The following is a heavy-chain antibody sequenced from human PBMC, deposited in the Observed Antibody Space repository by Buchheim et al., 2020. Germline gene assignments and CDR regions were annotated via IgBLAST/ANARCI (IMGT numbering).Heavy chain of an antibody. Sequence: QVQLVESGGGVVQPGRSLRLSCAASGFTFSSYAMHWVRQAPGKGLEWVAVISYDGSNKYYADSVKGRFTISRDNSKNMLYLQMNSLRAEDTAVYYCAREYYDSSGYAFDIWGQGT. CDR3: AREYYDSSGYAFDI. V-gene: IGHV3-30*04. CDR1: GFTFSSYA. D-gene: IGHD3-22*01. CDR2: ISYDGSNK. J-gene: IGHJ3*02.